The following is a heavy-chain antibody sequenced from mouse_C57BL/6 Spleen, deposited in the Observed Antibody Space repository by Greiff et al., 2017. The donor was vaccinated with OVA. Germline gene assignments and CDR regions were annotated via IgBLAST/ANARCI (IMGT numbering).Heavy chain of an antibody. Sequence: QLQESGPELVKPGASVKISCKASGYSFTDYNMNWVKQSNGKSLEWIGVINPNYGTTSYNQKFKGKATLTVDQSSSTAYMQLNSLTSEDSAVYYCAIIYYDYDDWYFDVWGTGTTVTVSS. CDR3: AIIYYDYDDWYFDV. CDR2: INPNYGTT. CDR1: GYSFTDYN. V-gene: IGHV1-39*01. D-gene: IGHD2-4*01. J-gene: IGHJ1*03.